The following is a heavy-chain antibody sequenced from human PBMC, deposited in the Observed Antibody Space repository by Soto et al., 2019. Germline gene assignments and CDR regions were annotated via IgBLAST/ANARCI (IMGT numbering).Heavy chain of an antibody. V-gene: IGHV3-23*01. D-gene: IGHD5-18*01. CDR2: ITGSGGRT. CDR1: GFTFSTCD. Sequence: GGSLRLSCAASGFTFSTCDMTWVRQAPGKGLEWVSIITGSGGRTYYADSVKGRFTISRDISKNTLYLQLNSLRTEDTALYYCAKKGSDEDTWYRYFDSWGQGTLVTVSS. CDR3: AKKGSDEDTWYRYFDS. J-gene: IGHJ4*02.